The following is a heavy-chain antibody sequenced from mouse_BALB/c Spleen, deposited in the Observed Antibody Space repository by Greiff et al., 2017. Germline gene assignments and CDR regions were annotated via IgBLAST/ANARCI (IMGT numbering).Heavy chain of an antibody. CDR1: GYSFTGYF. Sequence: EVQLQQSGPELVKPGASVKISCKASGYSFTGYFMNWVKQSHGKSLEWIGRINPYNGDTFYNQKFKGKATLTVDKSSSTAHMELLSLTSEDSAVYYCTRSPQIYGSSQLRYYFDYWGQGTTLTVSS. CDR2: INPYNGDT. CDR3: TRSPQIYGSSQLRYYFDY. V-gene: IGHV1-37*01. D-gene: IGHD1-1*01. J-gene: IGHJ2*01.